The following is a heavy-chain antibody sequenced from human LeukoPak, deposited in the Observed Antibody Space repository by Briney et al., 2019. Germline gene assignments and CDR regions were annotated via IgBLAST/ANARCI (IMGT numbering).Heavy chain of an antibody. V-gene: IGHV3-74*01. J-gene: IGHJ4*02. CDR3: ARSWFSTGPADY. D-gene: IGHD6-13*01. CDR1: GFTFSSYW. CDR2: INSDGSST. Sequence: GGSLRLSCAASGFTFSSYWMHWVRQAPGKGLVWVSRINSDGSSTSYADSVKGRFTISRDNAKNTLYLQMNSLRAEDTAVYYCARSWFSTGPADYWGQGTLVTVSS.